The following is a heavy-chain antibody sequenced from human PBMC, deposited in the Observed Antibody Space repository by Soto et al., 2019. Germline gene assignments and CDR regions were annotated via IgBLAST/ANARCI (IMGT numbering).Heavy chain of an antibody. J-gene: IGHJ6*02. CDR2: IDPTDSYT. CDR1: GYNFITDW. Sequence: GESLKISCKGSGYNFITDWISWVRQMPGKGLEWMGRIDPTDSYTKYSPSFEGHVTISADKSISTAYLQWSSLKASDSAVYYGARLSRASFALDVWGQGTTVTVSS. CDR3: ARLSRASFALDV. D-gene: IGHD3-16*01. V-gene: IGHV5-10-1*01.